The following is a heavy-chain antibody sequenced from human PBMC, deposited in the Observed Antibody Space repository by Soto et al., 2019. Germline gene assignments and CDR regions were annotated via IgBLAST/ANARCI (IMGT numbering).Heavy chain of an antibody. CDR2: INVYNGHA. CDR3: ARLYSISGRYNWLDP. V-gene: IGHV1-18*01. D-gene: IGHD5-18*01. Sequence: QVQLVQSGAEVKKPGASVKVSCKASGYTFTSYGISWVRQAPGQGLEWMGWINVYNGHATYAQKLQGRVTKTRDKFAATAYMDLNSLTSDDTAVYFCARLYSISGRYNWLDPWGQGTRVTVSS. J-gene: IGHJ5*02. CDR1: GYTFTSYG.